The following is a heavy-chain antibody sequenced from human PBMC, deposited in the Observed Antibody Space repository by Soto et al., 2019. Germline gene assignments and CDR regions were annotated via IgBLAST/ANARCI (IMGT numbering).Heavy chain of an antibody. V-gene: IGHV3-30*03. J-gene: IGHJ4*01. CDR3: ATQFPSGGYYNVGSGSCFDY. D-gene: IGHD3-10*01. Sequence: GGSLRLSCAASGFTVSSNYMSWVRQAPGKGLEWVVVISFDGRNTYYADSVKGRFTISRDNSKNTLYLQMTSLRAEDTAVYYCATQFPSGGYYNVGSGSCFDY. CDR2: ISFDGRNT. CDR1: GFTVSSNY.